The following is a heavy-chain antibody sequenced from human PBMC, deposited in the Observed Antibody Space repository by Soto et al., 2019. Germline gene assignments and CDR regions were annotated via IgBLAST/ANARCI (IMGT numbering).Heavy chain of an antibody. CDR1: GGSISSSSYY. CDR2: SYYSGST. CDR3: AVRIAAAGRGVDY. J-gene: IGHJ4*02. V-gene: IGHV4-39*01. D-gene: IGHD6-13*01. Sequence: QLQLQESGPGLVKPSETLSLTCTVSGGSISSSSYYWGWIRQPSGKGLELIGSSYYSGSTYYNPLLRSGGPLTVATSKSQSSLKLSSVTAADTDVYYCAVRIAAAGRGVDYWGQGTLVTVSS.